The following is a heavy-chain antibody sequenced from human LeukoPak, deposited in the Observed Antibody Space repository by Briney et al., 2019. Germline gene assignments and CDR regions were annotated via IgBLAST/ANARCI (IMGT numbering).Heavy chain of an antibody. Sequence: SETLSLTCTVSGGSISGSSYYWGWIRQPPGKGLEWIGSISYSGSTYYNPSLKSRVTISVDTSKNQFSLKLSSVTAADTAVYYCARSVDSLLNFDYWGQGTLVTVSS. CDR1: GGSISGSSYY. CDR2: ISYSGST. V-gene: IGHV4-39*01. CDR3: ARSVDSLLNFDY. J-gene: IGHJ4*02. D-gene: IGHD3-22*01.